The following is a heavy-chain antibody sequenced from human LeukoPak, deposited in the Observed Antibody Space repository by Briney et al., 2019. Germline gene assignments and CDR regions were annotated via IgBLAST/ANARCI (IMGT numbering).Heavy chain of an antibody. D-gene: IGHD3-10*01. J-gene: IGHJ4*02. Sequence: ASVKVSCKASGYTFTSYYMHWVRQAPGQGLEWMGIINPSGGSTSYAQKFQGGVTMTRDTSTSTVYMELSSLRSEDTAVYYCARESHYYGSGSSYSLDYWGQGTLVTVSS. CDR3: ARESHYYGSGSSYSLDY. V-gene: IGHV1-46*01. CDR2: INPSGGST. CDR1: GYTFTSYY.